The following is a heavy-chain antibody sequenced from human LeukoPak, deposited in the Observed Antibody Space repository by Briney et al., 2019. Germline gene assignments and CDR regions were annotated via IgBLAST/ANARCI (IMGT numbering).Heavy chain of an antibody. CDR1: GYSFTSYW. D-gene: IGHD2-15*01. J-gene: IGHJ6*02. CDR2: IYPGDSDT. V-gene: IGHV5-51*01. CDR3: ARSGYGPGYYYGMDV. Sequence: GESLKISCKGSGYSFTSYWIGWVRQMPGKGLEWMGIIYPGDSDTRYSPSFQGQVTISADKSISTAYLQWSSLKASDTAMYYCARSGYGPGYYYGMDVWGQGTTVTVSS.